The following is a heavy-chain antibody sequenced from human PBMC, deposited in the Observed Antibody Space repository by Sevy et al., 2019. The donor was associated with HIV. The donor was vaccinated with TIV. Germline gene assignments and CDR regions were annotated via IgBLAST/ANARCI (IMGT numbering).Heavy chain of an antibody. CDR2: ISWNSGSI. V-gene: IGHV3-9*01. CDR3: AKDIWIAAAGTPDHYFDY. D-gene: IGHD6-13*01. CDR1: GFTFDDYA. J-gene: IGHJ4*02. Sequence: SLRLSCAASGFTFDDYAMHWVRQAPGKGLEWVSGISWNSGSIGYADSVKGRFTISRDNAKNSLYLQMNSLRAEDTALYYCAKDIWIAAAGTPDHYFDYWGQGTLVTVSS.